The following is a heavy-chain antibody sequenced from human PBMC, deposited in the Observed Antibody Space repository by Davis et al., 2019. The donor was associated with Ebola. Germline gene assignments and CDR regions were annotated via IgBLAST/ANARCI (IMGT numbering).Heavy chain of an antibody. CDR1: GFTFSSYA. D-gene: IGHD4-17*01. CDR3: AREDGDYALDY. J-gene: IGHJ4*02. Sequence: GESLKISCAASGFTFSSYAMHWVRQAPGKGLEWVAVISYDGSNKYYADSVKGRFTISRDNSKNTLYLQMNSLRAEDTAVYYCAREDGDYALDYWGQGTLVTVSS. CDR2: ISYDGSNK. V-gene: IGHV3-30-3*01.